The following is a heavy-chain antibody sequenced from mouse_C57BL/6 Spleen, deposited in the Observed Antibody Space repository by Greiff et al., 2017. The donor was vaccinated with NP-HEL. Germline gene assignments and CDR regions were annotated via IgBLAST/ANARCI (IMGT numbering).Heavy chain of an antibody. V-gene: IGHV1-66*01. CDR3: AISSYWYFDV. CDR1: GYSFTSYY. CDR2: IYPGSGNT. Sequence: QVQLQQSGPELVKPGASVKISCKASGYSFTSYYIHWVKQRPGQGLERIGWIYPGSGNTKYNEKFKGKATLTADTSSSTAYMQLSSLTSEDSAVYYCAISSYWYFDVWGTGTTVTVSS. J-gene: IGHJ1*03.